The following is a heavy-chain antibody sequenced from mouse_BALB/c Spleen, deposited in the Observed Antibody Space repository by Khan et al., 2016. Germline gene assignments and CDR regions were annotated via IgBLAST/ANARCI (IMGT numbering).Heavy chain of an antibody. V-gene: IGHV2-6-7*01. Sequence: QVQLKESGPGLVAPSQSLSITCTVSGFSLTGYGVNWVRQPPGKGLEWLGKIWGDGRTDYNSALKSRVSISKDNSKSQVILKMNRLQTEDTANYYCSSDYDGFAYWGQGTLVIVSA. D-gene: IGHD2-12*01. J-gene: IGHJ3*01. CDR2: IWGDGRT. CDR3: SSDYDGFAY. CDR1: GFSLTGYG.